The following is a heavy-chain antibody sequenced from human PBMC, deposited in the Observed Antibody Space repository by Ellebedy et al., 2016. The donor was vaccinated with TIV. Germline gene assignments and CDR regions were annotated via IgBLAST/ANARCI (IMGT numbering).Heavy chain of an antibody. CDR2: IYYSGST. V-gene: IGHV4-59*01. CDR1: GGSMSSFY. Sequence: MPSETLSLTCTVSGGSMSSFYWNWIRQPPGKGLEWIGYIYYSGSTNYNPSLKSRVTISVDTSKNQFSLKRSSVTAADTAMYYCSRGGGGGNCANGVCYTGLTFDYWGQGSLVTVSS. D-gene: IGHD2-8*01. CDR3: SRGGGGGNCANGVCYTGLTFDY. J-gene: IGHJ4*02.